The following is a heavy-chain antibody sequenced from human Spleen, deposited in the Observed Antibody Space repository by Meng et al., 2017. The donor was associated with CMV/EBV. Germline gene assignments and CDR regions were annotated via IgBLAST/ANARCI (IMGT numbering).Heavy chain of an antibody. CDR2: ISYSGSI. V-gene: IGHV4-59*01. CDR3: ARIREGRNWNYFDR. J-gene: IGHJ4*02. Sequence: SETLSLTCTVSGGSITGFYWGWIRQPPGKGLEYIGYISYSGSITRRPSLKSRLTMSVDTSKDQFSLTLSSATAADTAVYFCARIREGRNWNYFDRWGQGTLVTVSS. D-gene: IGHD1-1*01. CDR1: GGSITGFY.